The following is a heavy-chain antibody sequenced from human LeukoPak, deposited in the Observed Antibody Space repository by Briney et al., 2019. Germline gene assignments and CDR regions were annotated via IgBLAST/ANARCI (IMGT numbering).Heavy chain of an antibody. Sequence: SETLSLTCTVSGDSISSSSYYWSWIRQPPGKGLEWIGEINHSGSTNYNPSLKSRVTISVDTSKNQFSLKLSSVTAADTAVYYCARGIAAAGPFDYWGQGTLVTVSS. D-gene: IGHD6-13*01. CDR3: ARGIAAAGPFDY. CDR2: INHSGST. J-gene: IGHJ4*02. CDR1: GDSISSSSYY. V-gene: IGHV4-39*07.